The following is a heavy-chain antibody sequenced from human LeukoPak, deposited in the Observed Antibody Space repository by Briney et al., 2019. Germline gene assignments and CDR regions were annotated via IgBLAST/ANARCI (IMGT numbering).Heavy chain of an antibody. CDR3: AKGDSYYDLLTCFDF. D-gene: IGHD3-9*01. Sequence: GGSLRLSCAASGFDFSHYGMSWVRQSPGKGLEWVSTFSGTSTLTYYADSVKGRFTISRDDSKNVLYLQMNSLRDEDTAVYYCAKGDSYYDLLTCFDFWGPGTLITVSS. J-gene: IGHJ4*02. CDR1: GFDFSHYG. CDR2: FSGTSTLT. V-gene: IGHV3-23*01.